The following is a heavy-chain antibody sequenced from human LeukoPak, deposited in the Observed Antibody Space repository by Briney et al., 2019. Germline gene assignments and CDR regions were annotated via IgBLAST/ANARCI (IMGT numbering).Heavy chain of an antibody. CDR2: IYSSGST. D-gene: IGHD3-9*01. CDR1: GGSISSYY. V-gene: IGHV4-4*07. J-gene: IGHJ6*03. CDR3: ARASPYYDILTGYYTGHYYYYMDV. Sequence: PSETLSLTCTVSGGSISSYYWSWIRQPAGKGLEWIGRIYSSGSTNYNPSLKSRVTISVDTSKNQFSLKLSSVTAADTAVYYRARASPYYDILTGYYTGHYYYYMDVWGKGTTVTISS.